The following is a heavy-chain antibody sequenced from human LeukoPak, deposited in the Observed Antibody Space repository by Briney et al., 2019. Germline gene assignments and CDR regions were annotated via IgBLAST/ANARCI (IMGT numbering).Heavy chain of an antibody. J-gene: IGHJ5*02. CDR3: GRWFDP. V-gene: IGHV4-59*01. CDR2: IYYSGST. D-gene: IGHD1-26*01. CDR1: GGSMRSNY. Sequence: SETLSLTCTVSGGSMRSNYWSLTRQPPGRGLEWIGNIYYSGSTNYNPSLKSRVTISIDPSKNQFSLKLSSVTAADTAIKDIGRWFDPWGQGTLVIVSS.